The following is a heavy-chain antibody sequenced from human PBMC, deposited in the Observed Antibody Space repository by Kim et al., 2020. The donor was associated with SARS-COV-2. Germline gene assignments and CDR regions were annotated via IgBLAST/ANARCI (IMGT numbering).Heavy chain of an antibody. V-gene: IGHV3-21*01. CDR2: ISSSSRYM. CDR1: GFTFSTYS. D-gene: IGHD6-13*01. J-gene: IGHJ5*02. CDR3: ARFPPGEGSSWYLNWFDP. Sequence: GGSLRLSCAASGFTFSTYSMNWVRQAPGKGLEWVSSISSSSRYMYYAGSVKGRFTISRDNAKNSLYLQMNSLRAEDTAVYYCARFPPGEGSSWYLNWFDPWGQGTLVSVSS.